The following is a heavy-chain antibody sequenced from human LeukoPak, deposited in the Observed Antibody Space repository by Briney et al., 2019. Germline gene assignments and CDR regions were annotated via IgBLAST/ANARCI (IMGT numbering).Heavy chain of an antibody. V-gene: IGHV4-39*07. CDR3: ARDKAGSGELYNYYYGMDV. Sequence: SETLSLTCTVSGGSISSSSYYWGWIRQPPGKGLEWIGSIYYSGSTYYNPSLKSRVTISVDTSKNQFSLKLSSVTAADTAVYYCARDKAGSGELYNYYYGMDVWGQGTTVTVSS. J-gene: IGHJ6*02. CDR2: IYYSGST. CDR1: GGSISSSSYY. D-gene: IGHD3-10*01.